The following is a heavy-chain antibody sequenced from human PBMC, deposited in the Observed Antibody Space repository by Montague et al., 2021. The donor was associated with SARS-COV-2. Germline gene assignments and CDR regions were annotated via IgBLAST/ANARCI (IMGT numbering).Heavy chain of an antibody. D-gene: IGHD3-9*01. CDR2: TYYRSKWYN. V-gene: IGHV6-1*01. CDR1: GDSVSSNSAD. CDR3: ARHALGYFDWLNEGYFDY. Sequence: CAISGDSVSSNSADWNWIRQTPSRGLEWLGKTYYRSKWYNDYAVSVKSRITINPDTSKNQFSLKLSSVTAADTAVYYCARHALGYFDWLNEGYFDYWGQGTLVTVSS. J-gene: IGHJ4*02.